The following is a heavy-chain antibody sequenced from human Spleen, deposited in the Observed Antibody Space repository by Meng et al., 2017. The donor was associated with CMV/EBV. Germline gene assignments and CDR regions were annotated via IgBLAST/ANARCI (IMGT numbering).Heavy chain of an antibody. J-gene: IGHJ4*02. V-gene: IGHV3-30*18. CDR1: GFTFSNYG. CDR3: AKGCRGGGNCFYFEH. CDR2: ISYDATNK. D-gene: IGHD2-21*01. Sequence: SGFTFSNYGRHWVRQAPGKGLEWVADISYDATNKYYGGSVRGRLSISRDNSNNMMYLQMNSLRVEDTAVYYCAKGCRGGGNCFYFEHWGQGALVTVSS.